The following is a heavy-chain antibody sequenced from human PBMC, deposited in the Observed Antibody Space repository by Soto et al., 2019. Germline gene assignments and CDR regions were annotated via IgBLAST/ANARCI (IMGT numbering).Heavy chain of an antibody. J-gene: IGHJ4*02. D-gene: IGHD3-10*01. CDR1: GGTFSSYA. CDR3: ARGRYYGSGSYGDY. Sequence: VKVSCKASGGTFSSYAISWVRQAPGQGLEWMGGIIPIFGTANYAQKFQGRVTITADKSTSTAYMELSSLRSEDTAVYYCARGRYYGSGSYGDYWGQGTLVTVSS. V-gene: IGHV1-69*13. CDR2: IIPIFGTA.